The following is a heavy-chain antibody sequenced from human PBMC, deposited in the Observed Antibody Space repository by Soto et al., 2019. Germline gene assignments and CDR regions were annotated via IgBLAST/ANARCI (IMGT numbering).Heavy chain of an antibody. J-gene: IGHJ4*02. CDR2: IYWDDDK. V-gene: IGHV2-5*02. CDR3: AHRRIGVSQWYYGDFGY. D-gene: IGHD6-19*01. CDR1: GFSLSTSGVG. Sequence: SGPTLVNPTQTLTLTCTFSGFSLSTSGVGVGWIRQPPGKALEWLAFIYWDDDKRYSPSLRSRLAITKDTSKNQVVLIMTNVDPMDTAAYFCAHRRIGVSQWYYGDFGYWGQGTLVTVSS.